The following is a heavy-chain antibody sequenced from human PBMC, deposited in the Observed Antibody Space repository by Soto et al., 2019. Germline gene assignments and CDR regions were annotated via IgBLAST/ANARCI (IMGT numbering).Heavy chain of an antibody. V-gene: IGHV4-4*07. Sequence: SETLSLTCTVSGASISGFYWSWIRKSARKGLEWIGRIYATGTTDYNPSLKSRVMMSVDTSKKQFSLKLRSVTAADTAVYYCVRDGTKTLRDWFDPWGQGISVTVSS. D-gene: IGHD1-1*01. CDR2: IYATGTT. J-gene: IGHJ5*02. CDR1: GASISGFY. CDR3: VRDGTKTLRDWFDP.